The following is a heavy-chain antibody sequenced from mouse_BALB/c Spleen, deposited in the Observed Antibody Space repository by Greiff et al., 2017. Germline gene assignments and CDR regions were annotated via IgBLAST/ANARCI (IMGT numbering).Heavy chain of an antibody. CDR2: INPYNDGT. Sequence: VQLQQSGPELVKPGASVKMSCKASGYTFTSYVMHWVKQKPGQGLEWIGYINPYNDGTKYNEKFKGKATLTSDKSSSTAYMELSSLTSEDSAVYNCARGDGSSYEGYFDYWGQGTTLTVSS. J-gene: IGHJ2*01. CDR1: GYTFTSYV. CDR3: ARGDGSSYEGYFDY. D-gene: IGHD1-1*01. V-gene: IGHV1-14*01.